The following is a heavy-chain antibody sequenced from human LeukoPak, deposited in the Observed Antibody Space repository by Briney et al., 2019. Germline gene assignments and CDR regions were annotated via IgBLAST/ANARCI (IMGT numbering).Heavy chain of an antibody. J-gene: IGHJ4*02. V-gene: IGHV1-8*01. CDR2: MNPNSGNT. CDR3: ARGTRIAVAGTSQRKKFDY. CDR1: GYTFTSYD. Sequence: GASVKVCCKASGYTFTSYDINWVRQATGQGLEWMGWMNPNSGNTGYAQKFQGRVTITRNTSIDTAYMELSSLRSEDTAVYYCARGTRIAVAGTSQRKKFDYWGQGTLVTVSS. D-gene: IGHD6-19*01.